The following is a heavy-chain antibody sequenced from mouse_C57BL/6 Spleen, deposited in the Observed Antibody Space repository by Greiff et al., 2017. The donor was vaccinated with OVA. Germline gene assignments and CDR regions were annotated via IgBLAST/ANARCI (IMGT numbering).Heavy chain of an antibody. CDR3: AREDTLDFDY. CDR2: INPNYGAT. V-gene: IGHV1-39*01. J-gene: IGHJ2*01. Sequence: EVQLQQSGPELVKPGASVKLSCKASGYSFTDYNMNWVKQSHGQSLEWIGVINPNYGATSYNQKFKGKATLTVDQSSSTAYMQLSSLTSEDSAVYYCAREDTLDFDYWGQGTTLTVSS. CDR1: GYSFTDYN. D-gene: IGHD3-3*01.